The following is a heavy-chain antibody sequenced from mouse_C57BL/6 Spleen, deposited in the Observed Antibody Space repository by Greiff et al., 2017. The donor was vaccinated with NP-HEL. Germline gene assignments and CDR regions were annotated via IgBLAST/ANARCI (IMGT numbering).Heavy chain of an antibody. J-gene: IGHJ2*01. Sequence: QVQLQQPGAELVMPGASVKLSCKASGYTFTSYWMHWVKQRPGQGLAWIGEIDPSDSYTNYNQKFKGQSTLTVDNSSSTAYMQLSSLTSEDSAVYYCARGVYYYGSSYVDYWGQGTTLTVSS. CDR3: ARGVYYYGSSYVDY. CDR2: IDPSDSYT. D-gene: IGHD1-1*01. CDR1: GYTFTSYW. V-gene: IGHV1-69*01.